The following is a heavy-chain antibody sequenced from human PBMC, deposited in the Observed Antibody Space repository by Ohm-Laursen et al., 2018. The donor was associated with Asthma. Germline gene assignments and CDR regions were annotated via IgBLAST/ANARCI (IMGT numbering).Heavy chain of an antibody. J-gene: IGHJ4*02. CDR1: GFTFRSYA. CDR3: ARAPGVPAAMWGYYFDY. CDR2: GGSYYDGGLK. V-gene: IGHV3-30-3*01. D-gene: IGHD2-2*01. Sequence: SLRLSCSASGFTFRSYAMHWVRQAPGKGLEWVAVGGSYYDGGLKYYADSVKGRFTISRDNSKNTLYLQMNSLRAEDTAVYYCARAPGVPAAMWGYYFDYWGQGTLDTVSS.